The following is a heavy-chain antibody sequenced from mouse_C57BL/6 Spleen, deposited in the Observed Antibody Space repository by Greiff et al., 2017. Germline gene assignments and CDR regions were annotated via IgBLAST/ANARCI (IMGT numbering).Heavy chain of an antibody. Sequence: QVQLKESGAELVRPGASVTLSCKASGYTFTDYEMHWVKQTPVHGLEWIGAIDPETGGTAYNQKFKGKAILTADKSSSTAYIELRSLTSDDSAVYYCTRDYGFGYWGQGTLVTVAA. CDR2: IDPETGGT. CDR1: GYTFTDYE. CDR3: TRDYGFGY. D-gene: IGHD1-1*02. J-gene: IGHJ3*01. V-gene: IGHV1-15*01.